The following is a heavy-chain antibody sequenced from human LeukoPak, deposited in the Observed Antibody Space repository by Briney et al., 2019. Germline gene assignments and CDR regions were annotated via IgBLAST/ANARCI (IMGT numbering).Heavy chain of an antibody. V-gene: IGHV4-61*02. CDR3: ARGSGAGSGSYEDDY. J-gene: IGHJ4*02. CDR2: IYTSGST. CDR1: GGSISSGSYY. D-gene: IGHD3-10*01. Sequence: PSETLSLTCTVPGGSISSGSYYWSWIRQPAGKGLEWIGRIYTSGSTNYNPSLKSRVTISVDTSKNQFSLKLSSVTAADTAVYYCARGSGAGSGSYEDDYWGQGTLVTVSS.